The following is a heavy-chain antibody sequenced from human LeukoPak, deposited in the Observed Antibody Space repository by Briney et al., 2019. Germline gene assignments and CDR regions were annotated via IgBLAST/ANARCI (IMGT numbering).Heavy chain of an antibody. V-gene: IGHV4-39*07. CDR3: ARDSPMVRGENWFDP. CDR2: IYYSGST. J-gene: IGHJ5*02. CDR1: GGSISSSNYY. Sequence: SETLSLTCTVSGGSISSSNYYWGWVRQPPGKGLEWIGSIYYSGSTYYNPSLKSRVTISVDTSKNQFSLKLSSVTAADTAVYYCARDSPMVRGENWFDPWGQGTLVTVSS. D-gene: IGHD3-10*01.